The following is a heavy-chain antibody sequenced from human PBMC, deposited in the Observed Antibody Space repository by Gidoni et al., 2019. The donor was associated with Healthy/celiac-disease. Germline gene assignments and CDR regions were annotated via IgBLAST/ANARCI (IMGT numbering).Heavy chain of an antibody. V-gene: IGHV3-49*04. CDR1: GFTFGDYA. CDR2: IRSKAYGGTT. CDR3: TRDTLRSLDY. D-gene: IGHD3-16*01. Sequence: EVQLVESGGGLVQPGRSLRLSFTASGFTFGDYAMSWVRQAPGKGLEWVGFIRSKAYGGTTEYAASVKGRFTISRDDSKSIAYLQMNSLKTEDTAVYYCTRDTLRSLDYWGQGTLVTVSS. J-gene: IGHJ4*02.